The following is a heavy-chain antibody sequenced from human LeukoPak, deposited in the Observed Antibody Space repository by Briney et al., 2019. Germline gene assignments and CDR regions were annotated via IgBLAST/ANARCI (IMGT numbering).Heavy chain of an antibody. J-gene: IGHJ4*02. D-gene: IGHD2-2*01. CDR1: GFTFSSYA. CDR2: ISGSGGST. V-gene: IGHV3-23*01. CDR3: AKPIRYCSSTSCNPTDY. Sequence: GGSLRLSCAASGFTFSSYAMSWVRQAPGKGLEWVSAISGSGGSTYYADSVKGRFTISRDNSKNTLYLQMNSLRAEDTAVYYCAKPIRYCSSTSCNPTDYWGQETLVTVSS.